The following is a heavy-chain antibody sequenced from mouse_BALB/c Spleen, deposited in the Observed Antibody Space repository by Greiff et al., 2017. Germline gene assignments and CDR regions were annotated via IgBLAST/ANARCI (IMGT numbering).Heavy chain of an antibody. V-gene: IGHV5-17*02. CDR2: ISSGSSTI. CDR1: GFTFSSFG. CDR3: ARRSFSWFAY. J-gene: IGHJ3*01. Sequence: DVHLVESGGGLVQPGGSRKLSCAASGFTFSSFGMHWVRQAPEKGLEWVAYISSGSSTIYYADTVKGRFTISRDNPKNTLFLQMTSLRSEDTAMYYCARRSFSWFAYWGQGTLVTVSA.